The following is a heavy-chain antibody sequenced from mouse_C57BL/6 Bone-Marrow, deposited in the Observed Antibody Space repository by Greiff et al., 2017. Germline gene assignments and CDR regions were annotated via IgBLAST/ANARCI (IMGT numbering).Heavy chain of an antibody. CDR2: ISSGSSTI. J-gene: IGHJ4*01. V-gene: IGHV5-17*01. CDR1: GFTFSDYG. Sequence: EVQLVESGGGLVKPGGSLTLSCAASGFTFSDYGMHWVRQAPETGLEWVAYISSGSSTIYYAAPVKGRFPISRDNAKNTLFLQMTSLRSEDTAMYYCARRGYDAYAMDDWGQGTSVTVSS. D-gene: IGHD2-2*01. CDR3: ARRGYDAYAMDD.